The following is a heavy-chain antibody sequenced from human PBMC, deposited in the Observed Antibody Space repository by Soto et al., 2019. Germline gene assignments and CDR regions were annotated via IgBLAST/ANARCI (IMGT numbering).Heavy chain of an antibody. CDR3: ASDYGSGSYDGYYGMDV. J-gene: IGHJ6*02. CDR1: GFTFSSYA. Sequence: GGSLRLSCAASGFTFSSYAMHWVRQAPGKGLEWVAVISYDGSNKYYADSVKGRFTTSRDNSKNTLYLQMNSLRAEDTAVYYCASDYGSGSYDGYYGMDVWGQGTTVTVS. D-gene: IGHD3-10*01. V-gene: IGHV3-30-3*01. CDR2: ISYDGSNK.